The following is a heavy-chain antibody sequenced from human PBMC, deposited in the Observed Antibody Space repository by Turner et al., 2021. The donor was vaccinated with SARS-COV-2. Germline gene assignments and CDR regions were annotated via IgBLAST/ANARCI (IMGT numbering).Heavy chain of an antibody. J-gene: IGHJ6*02. V-gene: IGHV3-21*01. Sequence: EVQLVESGGGLVRPGGTLRLSCAASAFPFSSYSMNWVRQAPGKGLEWVSSITSSSSYIYYADSVKGRFTISRDNAKNSLYLQMNSLRAEDTAVYYCATIAAAGIAVYHYYGMDVWGQGTTVTVSS. CDR3: ATIAAAGIAVYHYYGMDV. D-gene: IGHD6-13*01. CDR2: ITSSSSYI. CDR1: AFPFSSYS.